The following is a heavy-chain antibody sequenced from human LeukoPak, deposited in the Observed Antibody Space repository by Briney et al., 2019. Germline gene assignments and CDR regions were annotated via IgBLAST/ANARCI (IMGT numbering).Heavy chain of an antibody. CDR1: GFTFSGGY. Sequence: GGSLRLSCAASGFTFSGGYMSWIRQAPGKGLEWVSYISSVGSSTVYADSVKGRFTISRDNAKSSLFLQMNSLRAEDTAVYYCARARGAGPGAHFDYWGQGTPVIVSS. CDR2: ISSVGSST. CDR3: ARARGAGPGAHFDY. J-gene: IGHJ4*02. V-gene: IGHV3-11*01. D-gene: IGHD3-10*01.